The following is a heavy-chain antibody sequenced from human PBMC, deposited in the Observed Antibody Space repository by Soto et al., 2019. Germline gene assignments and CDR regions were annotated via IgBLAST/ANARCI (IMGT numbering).Heavy chain of an antibody. CDR3: ARGPGDGYISSGWYFDL. J-gene: IGHJ2*01. Sequence: QVQLVESGGDVVQPGRSLRLSCAASGFTFSSYAVHWVRQAPGKGLEWVAVTWYDGSNKWYADSVKGRFTISRDNSNNTLYLQMNSLRFEDTAVYYWARGPGDGYISSGWYFDLWGRGTLVTVSS. D-gene: IGHD5-12*01. V-gene: IGHV3-33*01. CDR1: GFTFSSYA. CDR2: TWYDGSNK.